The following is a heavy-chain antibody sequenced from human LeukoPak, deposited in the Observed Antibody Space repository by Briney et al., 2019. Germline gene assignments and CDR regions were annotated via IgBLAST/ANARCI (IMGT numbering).Heavy chain of an antibody. J-gene: IGHJ6*02. D-gene: IGHD4-17*01. CDR3: ARVGGDYHPQYYDMDV. V-gene: IGHV3-21*01. CDR1: GFTFSSYS. CDR2: ISSSSSYI. Sequence: PGGSLRLSCAASGFTFSSYSMNWVRQAPGKGLEWVSSISSSSSYIYYADSVKGRFTISRDNAKNSLYLQMNSLRAEDTAVYYCARVGGDYHPQYYDMDVWGQGTTVTVSS.